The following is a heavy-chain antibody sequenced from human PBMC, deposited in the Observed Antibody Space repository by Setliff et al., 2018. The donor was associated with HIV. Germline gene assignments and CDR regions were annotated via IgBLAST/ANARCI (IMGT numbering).Heavy chain of an antibody. CDR3: ARGADGDYRYYMDV. Sequence: SVKVSCKASGGTFSSYGVNWVRQAPGQGLEWMGGIFPFCGSANYAQKFQGRVTITADVSTSTIYMELSSRPSEDTAVYYCARGADGDYRYYMDVWGRGTTVTVSS. V-gene: IGHV1-69*13. CDR1: GGTFSSYG. D-gene: IGHD4-17*01. CDR2: IFPFCGSA. J-gene: IGHJ6*03.